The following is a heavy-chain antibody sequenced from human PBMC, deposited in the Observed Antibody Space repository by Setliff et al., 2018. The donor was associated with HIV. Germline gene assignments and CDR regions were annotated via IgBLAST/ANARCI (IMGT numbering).Heavy chain of an antibody. V-gene: IGHV4-39*01. CDR1: GVSINRTDHY. CDR3: ARVPVPGANWFDP. Sequence: SETLSLTCSDSGVSINRTDHYWGWIRQSPGKSLEWIGSVSQSGSTYYNPSLKGRITISVDRSKNLFSLELISVTAADQGVYYCARVPVPGANWFDPWGLGTLVTVSS. CDR2: VSQSGST. J-gene: IGHJ5*02.